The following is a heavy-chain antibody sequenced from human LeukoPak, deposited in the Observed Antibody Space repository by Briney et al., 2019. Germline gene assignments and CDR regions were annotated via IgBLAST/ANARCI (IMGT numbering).Heavy chain of an antibody. CDR3: ARRGYDILTGQIPNWYFDL. D-gene: IGHD3-9*01. J-gene: IGHJ2*01. CDR2: IYYSGST. V-gene: IGHV4-59*08. Sequence: PSETLSLTCTVSGGSISSYYWSWIRQPPGKGLEWIGYIYYSGSTNYNPSLKSRVTISVDTSKNQFSLKLSSVTAADTAVYYCARRGYDILTGQIPNWYFDLWGRGTLVTVSS. CDR1: GGSISSYY.